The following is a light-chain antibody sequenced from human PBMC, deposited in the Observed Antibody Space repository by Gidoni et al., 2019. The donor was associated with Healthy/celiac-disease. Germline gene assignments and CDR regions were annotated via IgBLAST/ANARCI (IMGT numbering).Light chain of an antibody. Sequence: DIVMPPSPDSLAVSLGERATINCKSIPSVLYSSNHKNYLAWYQQKPGQPPKLLIYWAASREAGVPYGFSGSGSGTDFTLTISSLQAEDVAVYYCQQYYSTPYTFGQXTKLEIK. V-gene: IGKV4-1*01. CDR1: PSVLYSSNHKNY. J-gene: IGKJ2*01. CDR2: WAA. CDR3: QQYYSTPYT.